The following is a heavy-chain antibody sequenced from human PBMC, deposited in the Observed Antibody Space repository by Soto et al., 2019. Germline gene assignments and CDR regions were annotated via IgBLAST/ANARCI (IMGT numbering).Heavy chain of an antibody. D-gene: IGHD4-4*01. CDR3: ERYSTSDYRGPFDI. CDR1: GFSFSSHG. Sequence: GGSLRLSCAASGFSFSSHGMHWVRQAPGKGLEWVAVVTFDGSHQYYADSVKGRFTISRDNSRNMVYLQMNSLREDDTEIYFCERYSTSDYRGPFDIWGQGIQVTVSS. J-gene: IGHJ4*02. V-gene: IGHV3-30*03. CDR2: VTFDGSHQ.